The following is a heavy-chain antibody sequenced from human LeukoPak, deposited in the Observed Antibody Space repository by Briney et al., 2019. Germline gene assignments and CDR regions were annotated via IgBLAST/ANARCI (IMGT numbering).Heavy chain of an antibody. Sequence: GGSLRLSCAASGFTFSSYAMSWVRQAPGKGLEWVSAISGSGGSTYYADSVKGRITISRDNSKNTLYLQMNSLRAEDTAVYYCAKKRHSSSSGPTLPYFDYWGQGTLVTVSS. CDR3: AKKRHSSSSGPTLPYFDY. D-gene: IGHD6-6*01. CDR1: GFTFSSYA. CDR2: ISGSGGST. J-gene: IGHJ4*02. V-gene: IGHV3-23*01.